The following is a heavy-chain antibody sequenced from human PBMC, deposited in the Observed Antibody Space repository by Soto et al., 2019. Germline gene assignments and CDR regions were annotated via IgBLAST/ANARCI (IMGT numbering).Heavy chain of an antibody. V-gene: IGHV1-18*01. Sequence: ASVKVSCKASGYTFTSYGISWVRQAPGQGLEWMGWISAYNGNTNYAQKLQGRVTMTTDTSTSTAYMELRSLRSDDTAVYYCASGAGVAGTNYYYYGMDVWGQGTTVTGSS. CDR2: ISAYNGNT. D-gene: IGHD6-19*01. CDR1: GYTFTSYG. CDR3: ASGAGVAGTNYYYYGMDV. J-gene: IGHJ6*02.